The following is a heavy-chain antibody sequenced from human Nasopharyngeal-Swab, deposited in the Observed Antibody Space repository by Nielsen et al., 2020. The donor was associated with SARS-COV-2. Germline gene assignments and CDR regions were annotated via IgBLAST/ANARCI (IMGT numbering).Heavy chain of an antibody. D-gene: IGHD2-2*02. V-gene: IGHV3-30*02. J-gene: IGHJ6*03. Sequence: WIRQPPGQGLEWVAFIRYDGSNKYYADSVKGRFTISRDNSKDTLYLQMNSLRAEDTAVYYCAKIGAGCSSTSCYNVDYYYMDVWGKGTTVTVSS. CDR3: AKIGAGCSSTSCYNVDYYYMDV. CDR2: IRYDGSNK.